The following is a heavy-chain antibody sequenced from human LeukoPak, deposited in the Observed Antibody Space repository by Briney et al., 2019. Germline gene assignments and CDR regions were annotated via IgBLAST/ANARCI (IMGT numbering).Heavy chain of an antibody. CDR1: GFTFRAYE. CDR3: ARDEHDSSGYHWFDP. V-gene: IGHV3-48*03. J-gene: IGHJ5*02. Sequence: PGGSLRLSCAASGFTFRAYEMNWVRQAPGKGLEWVSNISSSGNIMYYADSVKGRFTVSRDNAKNSLYLQMNSLRDEDTAVYYCARDEHDSSGYHWFDPWGQGTLVTVSS. D-gene: IGHD3-22*01. CDR2: ISSSGNIM.